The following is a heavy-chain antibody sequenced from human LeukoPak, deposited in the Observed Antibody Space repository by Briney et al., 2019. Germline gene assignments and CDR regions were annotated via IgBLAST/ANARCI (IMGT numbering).Heavy chain of an antibody. Sequence: GGSLRLSCAASTFTFSSYVMHWVRQAPGKGLEWVAVISHDGSNRYYADSVKGRFTISRDNAKNSLYLQMNSLRAEDTAVYYCAELGITMIGGVWGKGTTVTISS. J-gene: IGHJ6*04. CDR1: TFTFSSYV. CDR2: ISHDGSNR. CDR3: AELGITMIGGV. D-gene: IGHD3-10*02. V-gene: IGHV3-30*18.